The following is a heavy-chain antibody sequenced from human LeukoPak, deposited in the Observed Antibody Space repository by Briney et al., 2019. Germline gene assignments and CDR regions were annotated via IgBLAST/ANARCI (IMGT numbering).Heavy chain of an antibody. D-gene: IGHD2-15*01. J-gene: IGHJ4*02. Sequence: SETLSLTCTVSGVSISSYYWSWIRQPPGKGLEWIGNIYYSGSTNYNPSLKSRVTISVDTSKNQFSLKLSSVTAADTAVYYCARHARSIVVVVAASSPFDYWGQGTLVTVSS. CDR1: GVSISSYY. CDR2: IYYSGST. V-gene: IGHV4-59*01. CDR3: ARHARSIVVVVAASSPFDY.